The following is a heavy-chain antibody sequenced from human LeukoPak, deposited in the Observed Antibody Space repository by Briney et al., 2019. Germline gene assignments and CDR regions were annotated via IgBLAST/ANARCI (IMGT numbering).Heavy chain of an antibody. CDR3: ARPSNDYFDY. CDR2: ISGSGGST. Sequence: GGSLRLSCAASGFTFNSYAMSWVRQAPGKGLERVSAISGSGGSTYYADSVKGRFTISRDNSKNTLYLQMNSLRAEDTAVYYCARPSNDYFDYWGQGTLVTVSS. V-gene: IGHV3-23*01. D-gene: IGHD4-4*01. J-gene: IGHJ4*02. CDR1: GFTFNSYA.